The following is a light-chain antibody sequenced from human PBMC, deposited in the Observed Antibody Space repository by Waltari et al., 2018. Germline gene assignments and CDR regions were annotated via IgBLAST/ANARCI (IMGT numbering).Light chain of an antibody. CDR1: QSLLHSSGNTF. CDR3: QEYDTLPVT. J-gene: IGKJ4*01. Sequence: DIVMTQSPLSLSVTPGEPASISCRSSQSLLHSSGNTFLDWYLQKPGQSPQLLIYLISNRASGVPDRFSGSGYGTEFTLTISSLQPDDFATYYCQEYDTLPVTFGGGTKVEIK. V-gene: IGKV2-28*01. CDR2: LIS.